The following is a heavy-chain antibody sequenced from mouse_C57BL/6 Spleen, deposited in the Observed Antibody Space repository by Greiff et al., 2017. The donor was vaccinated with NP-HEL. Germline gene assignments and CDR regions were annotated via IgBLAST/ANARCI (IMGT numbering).Heavy chain of an antibody. CDR2: IYPRDGST. V-gene: IGHV1-78*01. D-gene: IGHD1-1*01. J-gene: IGHJ2*01. CDR3: ARADYYGSGNFDY. Sequence: VQLQQSDAELVKPGASVKISCKVSGYTFTDHTIHWMKQRPEQGLEWIGYIYPRDGSTKYNEKFKGKATLTADISSSTAYMQLNSLTSEDSAVYFCARADYYGSGNFDYWGQGTTLTVSS. CDR1: GYTFTDHT.